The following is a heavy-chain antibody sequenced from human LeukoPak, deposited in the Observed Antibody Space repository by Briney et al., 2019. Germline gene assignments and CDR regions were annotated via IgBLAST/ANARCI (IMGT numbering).Heavy chain of an antibody. CDR3: AKAFSWFGELLSPTFDY. CDR2: ISGSGGST. CDR1: GFTFSSYA. D-gene: IGHD3-10*01. J-gene: IGHJ4*02. Sequence: PGGSLRLSCAASGFTFSSYAMSWVRQAPGKGLEWVSAISGSGGSTYYADSVKGRFTISRDNSKNTLYLQMNSLRAEDKAVYYCAKAFSWFGELLSPTFDYWGQGTLVTVSS. V-gene: IGHV3-23*01.